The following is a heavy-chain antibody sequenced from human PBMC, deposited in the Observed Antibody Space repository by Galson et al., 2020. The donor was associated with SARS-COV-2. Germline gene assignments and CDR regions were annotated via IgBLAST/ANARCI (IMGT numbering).Heavy chain of an antibody. CDR1: GFTFSSYA. Sequence: GGSLRLSCSASGFTFSSYAMHWVRQAPGKGLEYVSAISSNGGSTYYADSVKSRLTITKDSSKNQVVLTMTNMDPVDTATYYCAHSSGWAAIGHNWLDPWGQGTLVTVSS. V-gene: IGHV3-64D*06. CDR2: ISSNGGST. J-gene: IGHJ5*02. D-gene: IGHD3-10*01. CDR3: AHSSGWAAIGHNWLDP.